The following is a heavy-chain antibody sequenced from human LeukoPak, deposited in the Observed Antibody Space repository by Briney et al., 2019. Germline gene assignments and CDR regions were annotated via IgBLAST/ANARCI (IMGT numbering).Heavy chain of an antibody. V-gene: IGHV3-30-3*01. CDR3: ARDKARTSVVVPAAIYP. D-gene: IGHD2-2*02. Sequence: PGGSLRLSCAASGFTFSSYAMHWVRQAPGKGLEWVAVISYDGSNKYYADSVKGRFTISRDNSKNTLYLQMNGLRAEDTAVYYCARDKARTSVVVPAAIYPWGQGTLVTVSS. CDR2: ISYDGSNK. CDR1: GFTFSSYA. J-gene: IGHJ5*02.